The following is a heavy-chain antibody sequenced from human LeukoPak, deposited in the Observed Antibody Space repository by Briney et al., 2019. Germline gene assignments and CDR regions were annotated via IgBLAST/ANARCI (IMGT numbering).Heavy chain of an antibody. V-gene: IGHV4-34*01. CDR3: ARLLDNDISGDPDTFDV. Sequence: SETLSLTCVVYGGSFSGYFWSWIRQPPGKGLEWIGEINHSGSTKYNPSLKSRVTISVDMSKNQFSLKLSSVTAADTAVYSCARLLDNDISGDPDTFDVWGQGTTVIVSS. CDR1: GGSFSGYF. D-gene: IGHD3-22*01. J-gene: IGHJ3*01. CDR2: INHSGST.